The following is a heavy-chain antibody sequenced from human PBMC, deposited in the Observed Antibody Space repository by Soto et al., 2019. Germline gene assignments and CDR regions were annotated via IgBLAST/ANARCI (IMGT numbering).Heavy chain of an antibody. CDR2: MNPNSGRT. V-gene: IGHV1-8*01. Sequence: QVQLVPYGAEVKKPGASGKVSCSASGYTFPSSDVSLVRQSTGQGLEWMGWMNPNSGRTGYSQKFQARVTLTRTISISTAYMALNRLSSEDTDVAYCERGRVGSNDFAPWGQGTLVTVSS. CDR1: GYTFPSSD. D-gene: IGHD1-1*01. J-gene: IGHJ5*02. CDR3: ERGRVGSNDFAP.